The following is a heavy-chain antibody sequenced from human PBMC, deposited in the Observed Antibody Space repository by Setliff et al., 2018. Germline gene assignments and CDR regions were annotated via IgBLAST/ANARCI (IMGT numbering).Heavy chain of an antibody. CDR1: GGSFSGYY. V-gene: IGHV4-34*12. CDR2: IIHTGST. Sequence: PSETLSLTCAVYGGSFSGYYWSWIRQPPGKRLEWIGEIIHTGSTNYNPSLKSRVTISMDTSKNQFSLRVSSVTAADTAVYYCARANYYDSSGHSVYGMDVWGQGTTVTVSS. D-gene: IGHD3-22*01. CDR3: ARANYYDSSGHSVYGMDV. J-gene: IGHJ6*02.